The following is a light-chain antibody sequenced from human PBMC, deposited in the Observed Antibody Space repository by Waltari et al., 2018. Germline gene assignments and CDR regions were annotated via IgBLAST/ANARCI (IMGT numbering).Light chain of an antibody. CDR3: CSYAGSTASIL. V-gene: IGLV2-23*01. CDR2: EDT. CDR1: SSDVGSHNL. J-gene: IGLJ2*01. Sequence: QSALTQPASVSGSPGQSITISCTGTSSDVGSHNLVSWYQHHPGKAPKLMIYEDTKRPSGVSNRFSSSKSRNTASLTISGLQAEDEADYYCCSYAGSTASILLGGGTKLTVL.